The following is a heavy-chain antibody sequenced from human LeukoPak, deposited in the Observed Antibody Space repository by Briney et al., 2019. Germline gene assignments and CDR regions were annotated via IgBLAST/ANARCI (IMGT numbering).Heavy chain of an antibody. Sequence: GASVKVSCKASGYTFTSYGISWVRQAPGQGLEWMGGIIPIFGTANYAQKFQGRVTITADESTSTAYMELSSLRSEDTAVYYCASGPHGSGKGGYYYYYGMDVWGQGTTVTVSS. CDR2: IIPIFGTA. J-gene: IGHJ6*02. CDR1: GYTFTSYG. CDR3: ASGPHGSGKGGYYYYYGMDV. V-gene: IGHV1-69*13. D-gene: IGHD3-10*01.